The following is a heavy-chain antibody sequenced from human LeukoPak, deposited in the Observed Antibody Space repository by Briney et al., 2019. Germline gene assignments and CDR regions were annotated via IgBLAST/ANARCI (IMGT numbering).Heavy chain of an antibody. V-gene: IGHV4-4*07. Sequence: SETLSLTCIVSGGSISSYYWSWIRQPAGKGLEWIGRLYTSGSTNYNPSLKSRVTMSVGTSKNQFSLKLTSMTAADTAVYYCARGGSSGYYYGWGQGTLVTVSS. CDR2: LYTSGST. D-gene: IGHD3-22*01. CDR3: ARGGSSGYYYG. CDR1: GGSISSYY. J-gene: IGHJ4*02.